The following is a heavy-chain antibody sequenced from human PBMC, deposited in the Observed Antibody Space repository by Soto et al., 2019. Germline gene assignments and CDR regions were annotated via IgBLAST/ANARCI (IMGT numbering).Heavy chain of an antibody. CDR2: ISAYNGNT. Sequence: ASVKVSCKASVYTFTSYGISWVRQAPGQGLEWMGWISAYNGNTNYAQKLQGRVTMTTDTSTSTAYMELRSLRSDDTAVYYCARDYYDRGQGAFDIWGQGTMVTVSS. D-gene: IGHD3-22*01. CDR3: ARDYYDRGQGAFDI. CDR1: VYTFTSYG. J-gene: IGHJ3*02. V-gene: IGHV1-18*01.